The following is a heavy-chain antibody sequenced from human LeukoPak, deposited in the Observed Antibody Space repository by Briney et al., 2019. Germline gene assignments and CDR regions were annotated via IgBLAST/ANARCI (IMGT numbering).Heavy chain of an antibody. CDR1: GDSIRSDNYF. CDR3: ASEVNMPFDSDGFDI. D-gene: IGHD1/OR15-1a*01. J-gene: IGHJ3*02. Sequence: SETLSLTCTVSGDSIRSDNYFWSWLRQSPEEGLKWIAYIDYRGKAFYDPSLKSRVTISIDTSRNQFSLRLTSVTAADTAVYFCASEVNMPFDSDGFDIWGQGTMVTVSS. V-gene: IGHV4-30-4*08. CDR2: IDYRGKA.